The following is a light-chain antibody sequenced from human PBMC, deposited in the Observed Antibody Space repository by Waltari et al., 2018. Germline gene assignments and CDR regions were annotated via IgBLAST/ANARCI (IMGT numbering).Light chain of an antibody. CDR1: SSNIGAGYD. V-gene: IGLV1-40*01. CDR2: GNV. Sequence: QSVLTQPPSVSGAPGQRVTISCTGSSSNIGAGYDVHWYQQLPGTVPKPLIYGNVNLPSGVPGRFSGAKSGASASLAITGLQAEDEGDYYCQSYDRSLRTSLFGGGTKLTVL. CDR3: QSYDRSLRTSL. J-gene: IGLJ3*02.